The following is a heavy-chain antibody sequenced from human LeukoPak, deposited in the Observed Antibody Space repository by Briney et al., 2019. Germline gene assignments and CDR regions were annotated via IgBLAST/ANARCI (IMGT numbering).Heavy chain of an antibody. CDR2: IIPIFGTA. CDR3: ARPLPLGGVTTTGGYYYYGMDV. CDR1: GGTFSSYA. Sequence: EASVKVSCKASGGTFSSYAISWVRQAPGQGLEWMGGIIPIFGTANYAQKFQGRVTITADESTGTAYMELSSLRSEDTAVYYCARPLPLGGVTTTGGYYYYGMDVWGQGTTVTVS. D-gene: IGHD4-17*01. V-gene: IGHV1-69*13. J-gene: IGHJ6*02.